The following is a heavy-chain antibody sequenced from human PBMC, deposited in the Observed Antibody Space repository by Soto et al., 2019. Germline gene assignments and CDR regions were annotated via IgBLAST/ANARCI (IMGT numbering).Heavy chain of an antibody. J-gene: IGHJ6*02. CDR1: GGSISSYY. CDR2: IYTSGST. Sequence: SETLSLTCTVSGGSISSYYWSWIRQPAGNGPEWIGRIYTSGSTNYNPSLKSRVTMSVDASKNQFSLKLSSVTAADTAVYYCAREWGNYGDYYKYYYYGMDVWGQGTTVTVSS. V-gene: IGHV4-4*07. CDR3: AREWGNYGDYYKYYYYGMDV. D-gene: IGHD4-17*01.